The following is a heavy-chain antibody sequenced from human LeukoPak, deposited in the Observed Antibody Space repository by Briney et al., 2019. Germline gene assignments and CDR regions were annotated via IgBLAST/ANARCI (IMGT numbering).Heavy chain of an antibody. D-gene: IGHD5/OR15-5a*01. CDR1: GFTFSDYY. CDR2: ISSSGSTI. V-gene: IGHV3-11*04. Sequence: PGGSLRLSCAASGFTFSDYYMSWIRQAPGKGLEWVSYISSSGSTIYYVDSVKGRFTISRDNAKNSLYLQMNSLRAEDTAVYYCVRDGLSTGPSAFVIWGQGTMVTVSS. CDR3: VRDGLSTGPSAFVI. J-gene: IGHJ3*02.